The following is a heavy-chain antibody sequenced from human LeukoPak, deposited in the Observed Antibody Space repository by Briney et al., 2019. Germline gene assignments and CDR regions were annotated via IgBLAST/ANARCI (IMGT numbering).Heavy chain of an antibody. J-gene: IGHJ4*02. CDR1: GFTFSSYA. CDR3: AREVGATTPLYYFDY. CDR2: ISSSGSTI. D-gene: IGHD1-26*01. Sequence: PGGSLRLSCAASGFTFSSYAMSWVRQAPGKGLEWVSYISSSGSTIYYADSVKGRFTISRDNAKNSLYLQMNSLRAEDTAVYYCAREVGATTPLYYFDYWGQGTLVTVSS. V-gene: IGHV3-48*04.